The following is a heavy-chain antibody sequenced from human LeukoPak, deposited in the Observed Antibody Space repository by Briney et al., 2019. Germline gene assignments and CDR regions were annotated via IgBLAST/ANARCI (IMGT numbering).Heavy chain of an antibody. CDR1: GFTFSDYY. V-gene: IGHV3-11*01. J-gene: IGHJ4*02. Sequence: GGSLRLSCAASGFTFSDYYMSWIRQAPGKGLEWVSYISSSGSTIYYADSVKGRFTISRDNAKNSLYLQMNSLRAEDAAVYYCARAHGDYYDSSGYSLWGQGTLVTVSS. CDR2: ISSSGSTI. CDR3: ARAHGDYYDSSGYSL. D-gene: IGHD3-22*01.